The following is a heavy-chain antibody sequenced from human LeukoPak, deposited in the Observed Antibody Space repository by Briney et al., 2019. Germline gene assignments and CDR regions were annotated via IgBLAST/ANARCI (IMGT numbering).Heavy chain of an antibody. D-gene: IGHD6-19*01. V-gene: IGHV3-7*01. CDR2: IEQDGSEK. Sequence: GGSLRLSCAASGFTFSSYWMSWVRQAPGKGLEWVANIEQDGSEKYYVDSVKGRFTISRDNAKNSLYLQMNSLRAEDTAVYYCARYSSGWYDRGFDPWGQGTLVTVSS. J-gene: IGHJ5*02. CDR3: ARYSSGWYDRGFDP. CDR1: GFTFSSYW.